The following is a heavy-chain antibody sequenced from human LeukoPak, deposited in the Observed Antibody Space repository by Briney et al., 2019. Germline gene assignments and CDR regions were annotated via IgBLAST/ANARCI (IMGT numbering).Heavy chain of an antibody. Sequence: GGSLRLSCVGSGFTFSAHTMNWVRQGPMRGLEWVAYISSHGSGIYYADSVKGRFTISRDNANNSVYLQMNNLGVDDTAVYYCARGLTTSGPYYDYWGRGTQVTVSS. CDR3: ARGLTTSGPYYDY. CDR1: GFTFSAHT. D-gene: IGHD4/OR15-4a*01. J-gene: IGHJ4*02. V-gene: IGHV3-48*04. CDR2: ISSHGSGI.